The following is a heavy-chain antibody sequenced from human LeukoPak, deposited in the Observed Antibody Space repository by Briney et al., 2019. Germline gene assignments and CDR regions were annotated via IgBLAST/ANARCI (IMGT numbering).Heavy chain of an antibody. CDR1: GGPISSFH. CDR2: IYYSGST. D-gene: IGHD6-13*01. J-gene: IGHJ4*02. Sequence: PSETLSLTCTVSGGPISSFHWSWIRQPPGKGLEWIGYIYYSGSTTYNPSLKSRVTISVDTSKSQFSLGLSSVTAADTAVYYCARAKYTSRPFDYWGQGTLVTVSS. CDR3: ARAKYTSRPFDY. V-gene: IGHV4-59*01.